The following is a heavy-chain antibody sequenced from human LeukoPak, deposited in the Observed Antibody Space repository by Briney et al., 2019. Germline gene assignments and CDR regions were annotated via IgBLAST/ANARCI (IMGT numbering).Heavy chain of an antibody. Sequence: GSLRLSCATSGFTFSRYDYNWVRQAPGKGLEWISYISISGVTKYYADSVRGRFTVSRDNARDSLYLQMDSLRAEDTATYYCTSHGSTYYFDYCGQGTQVTVSS. D-gene: IGHD5/OR15-5a*01. CDR3: TSHGSTYYFDY. J-gene: IGHJ4*02. CDR1: GFTFSRYD. V-gene: IGHV3-48*03. CDR2: ISISGVTK.